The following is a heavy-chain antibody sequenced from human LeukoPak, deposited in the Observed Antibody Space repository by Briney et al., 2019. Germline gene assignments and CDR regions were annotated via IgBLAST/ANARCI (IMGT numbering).Heavy chain of an antibody. Sequence: PSETLSLTRTVSGGSISSYYWSWIRQPPGKGLQWIGYIYHSGSTNYNPSLKSRVTISVDTSKNQFSLKLSSVTAADTAVYFCARYRSGFLDYWGQGTLVTVSS. V-gene: IGHV4-59*01. J-gene: IGHJ4*02. CDR1: GGSISSYY. D-gene: IGHD6-19*01. CDR3: ARYRSGFLDY. CDR2: IYHSGST.